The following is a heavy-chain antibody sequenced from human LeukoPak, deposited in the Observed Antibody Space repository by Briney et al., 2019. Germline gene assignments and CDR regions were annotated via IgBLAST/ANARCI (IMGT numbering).Heavy chain of an antibody. CDR3: ARTYYYDSSGYYYYYYGMDV. J-gene: IGHJ6*02. V-gene: IGHV1-18*01. D-gene: IGHD3-22*01. CDR2: ISAYNGNT. Sequence: ASVKVSCKASGYTFTSYGISWVRQAPGQGLEWMGWISAYNGNTNYAQKLQGRVTMTTDTSTSTAYMELRSPRSDDTAVYYCARTYYYDSSGYYYYYYGMDVWGQGTTVTVSS. CDR1: GYTFTSYG.